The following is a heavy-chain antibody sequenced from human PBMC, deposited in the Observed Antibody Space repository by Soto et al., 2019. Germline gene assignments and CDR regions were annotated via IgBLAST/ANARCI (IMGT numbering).Heavy chain of an antibody. Sequence: QVQLHESGPGLVKPSQTLSLTCTVSGGSINNGDHYWSWVRQPPGKGLEYIAYVFHSGTTYYNPSLQSRITMSVDTSKNQFSLMVSSVTAADTAVYYCASYYDSSGTTFDYWGQGLLVTVAS. D-gene: IGHD3-22*01. CDR1: GGSINNGDHY. J-gene: IGHJ4*02. CDR3: ASYYDSSGTTFDY. V-gene: IGHV4-30-4*01. CDR2: VFHSGTT.